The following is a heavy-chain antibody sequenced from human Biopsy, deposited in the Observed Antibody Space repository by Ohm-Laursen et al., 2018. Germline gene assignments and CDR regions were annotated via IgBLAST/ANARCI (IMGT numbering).Heavy chain of an antibody. CDR3: VRGVDYYDSYHYYALDV. CDR2: INHSGRT. D-gene: IGHD3-22*01. V-gene: IGHV4-34*01. J-gene: IGHJ6*02. CDR1: SGSIRTGDYY. Sequence: SETLSLTCTVSSGSIRTGDYYWTWIRQTPGKGLEWIGEINHSGRTNYNPSLKSRVTISVDTSKNQFSLKVRSVTAADTAVYYCVRGVDYYDSYHYYALDVWGQGTTVTVSS.